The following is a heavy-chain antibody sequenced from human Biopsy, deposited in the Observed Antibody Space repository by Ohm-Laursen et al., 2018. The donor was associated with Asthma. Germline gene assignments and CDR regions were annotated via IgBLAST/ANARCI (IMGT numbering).Heavy chain of an antibody. J-gene: IGHJ4*02. CDR2: INSVFGTT. Sequence: ASVKVSCKSLGGTFNTYVIGWVRQAPGQGLEWMGGINSVFGTTTYPQKFQDRVTITADDSASTVYMELSNLRSEDTAAYYCARKAGSCISRACYSLDFWGQGTLVTVSS. CDR1: GGTFNTYV. V-gene: IGHV1-69*13. D-gene: IGHD2-15*01. CDR3: ARKAGSCISRACYSLDF.